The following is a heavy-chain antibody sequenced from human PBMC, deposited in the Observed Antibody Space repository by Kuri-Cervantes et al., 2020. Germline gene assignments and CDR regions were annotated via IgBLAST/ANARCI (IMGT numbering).Heavy chain of an antibody. J-gene: IGHJ6*01. CDR3: ARLPYYYYGMDV. CDR2: INPSGGST. CDR1: GYTFTSYY. V-gene: IGHV1-46*01. Sequence: ASVKVSCKASGYTFTSYYMHWVRQAPGQGLEWMGIINPSGGSTSYAQKFQGRVTMTTDTSTSTAYMELRSLRSDDTAVYYCARLPYYYYGMDVWGQGTMVTVSS.